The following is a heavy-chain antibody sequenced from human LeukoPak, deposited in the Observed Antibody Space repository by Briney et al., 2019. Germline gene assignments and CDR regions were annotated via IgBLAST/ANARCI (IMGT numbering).Heavy chain of an antibody. V-gene: IGHV3-23*01. Sequence: GGSLRLSCAASGFIFNNYGLIWVRQAPGKGLEWVSAISNDGGGTQYAEFVKGRFTISRDNSKNTLFLQMNSLRAEDTALYYCAKGSSGYFADLWGQGTLVTVSS. CDR2: ISNDGGGT. D-gene: IGHD3-22*01. CDR3: AKGSSGYFADL. J-gene: IGHJ5*02. CDR1: GFIFNNYG.